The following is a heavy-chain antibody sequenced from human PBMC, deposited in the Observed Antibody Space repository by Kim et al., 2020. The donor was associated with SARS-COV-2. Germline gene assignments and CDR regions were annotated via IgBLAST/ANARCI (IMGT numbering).Heavy chain of an antibody. Sequence: SETLSLTCAVYGGSFNDYYWSWIRQPPGKGLEWIGEINHSGSTNYNPSLKSRVIISVDMSKNQFSLKLSSVTAADTAVYYCAGGQDVDSGRYGGMDVWGQRTTVTVSS. J-gene: IGHJ6*02. V-gene: IGHV4-34*01. CDR1: GGSFNDYY. CDR2: INHSGST. CDR3: AGGQDVDSGRYGGMDV. D-gene: IGHD3-10*01.